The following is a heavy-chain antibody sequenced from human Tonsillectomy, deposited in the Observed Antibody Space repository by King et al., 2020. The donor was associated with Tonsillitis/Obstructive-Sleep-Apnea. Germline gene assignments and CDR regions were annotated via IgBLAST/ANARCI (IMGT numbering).Heavy chain of an antibody. Sequence: VQLVESGGGLAQPGGSLRLSCAASGFSFSSYSMNWVRQAPGKGLEWISYISSSSTIYYADSVKGRFTISRDNAKNSLYLQMNSLRDEDTAVYYCARPAFDYWGQGILVTVSS. CDR2: ISSSSTI. D-gene: IGHD6-25*01. CDR1: GFSFSSYS. CDR3: ARPAFDY. V-gene: IGHV3-48*02. J-gene: IGHJ4*02.